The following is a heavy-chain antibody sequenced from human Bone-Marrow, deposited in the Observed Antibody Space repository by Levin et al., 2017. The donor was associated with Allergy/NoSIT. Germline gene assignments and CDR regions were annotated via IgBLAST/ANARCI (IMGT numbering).Heavy chain of an antibody. D-gene: IGHD6-13*01. CDR2: IDSDGTTT. CDR1: GFTFSNYW. Sequence: GGSLRLSCTASGFTFSNYWMHWVRQAPGKGLVWVSRIDSDGTTTDYANSVKGRFTISRDNAKNTVYLQMNSLRAEDTAVYYCGRAADEWGQGTLVTVSS. J-gene: IGHJ4*02. CDR3: GRAADE. V-gene: IGHV3-74*01.